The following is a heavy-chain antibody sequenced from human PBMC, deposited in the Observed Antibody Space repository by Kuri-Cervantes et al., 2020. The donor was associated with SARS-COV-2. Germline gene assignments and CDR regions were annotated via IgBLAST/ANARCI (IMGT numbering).Heavy chain of an antibody. J-gene: IGHJ3*02. D-gene: IGHD5-18*01. CDR3: ARATWIQLYHAFDI. CDR2: ISGSGGST. CDR1: GFTFSSYA. V-gene: IGHV3-23*01. Sequence: GESLKISCAASGFTFSSYAMSWVRQAPGKGLEWVSAISGSGGSTYYADSVKGRFTISRDNSKNTLYLQMNSLRAEDTAVYYYARATWIQLYHAFDIWGQGTMVTVSS.